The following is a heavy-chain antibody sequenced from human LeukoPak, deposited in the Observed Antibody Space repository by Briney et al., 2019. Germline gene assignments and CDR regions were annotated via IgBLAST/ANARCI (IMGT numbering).Heavy chain of an antibody. V-gene: IGHV3-21*01. CDR3: ARSKDAFDI. Sequence: GGSLRLSCAASGFTFDDYAMHWVRQAPGKGLEWVSSISSSSNYIYYADSVKGRFTISRDNAKNSLYLQMNSLRAEDTAVYYCARSKDAFDIWGQGTMVTVSS. CDR1: GFTFDDYA. CDR2: ISSSSNYI. J-gene: IGHJ3*02.